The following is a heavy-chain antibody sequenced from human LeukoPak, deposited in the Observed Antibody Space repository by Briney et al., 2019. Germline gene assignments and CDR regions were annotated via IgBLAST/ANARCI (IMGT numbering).Heavy chain of an antibody. CDR3: ARNSSAYYGGDDAFDI. CDR2: ISYDGSNK. J-gene: IGHJ3*02. D-gene: IGHD3-22*01. Sequence: GGSLRLSCAASGFTFSSYAMHWVRQAPGKGLEWVAVISYDGSNKYYADSVKGRFTISRDNSKNTLYLQMNSLRAEDTAVYYCARNSSAYYGGDDAFDIWGQGTMVTVSS. V-gene: IGHV3-30-3*01. CDR1: GFTFSSYA.